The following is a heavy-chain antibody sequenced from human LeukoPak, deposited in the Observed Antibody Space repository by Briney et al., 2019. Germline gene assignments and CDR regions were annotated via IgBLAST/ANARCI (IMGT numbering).Heavy chain of an antibody. D-gene: IGHD7-27*01. CDR2: ISYNSETT. J-gene: IGHJ3*02. Sequence: PGGSLRLSCAASGFPFSGYAMNWVRQTPGRGLEWVSYISYNSETTHYADSVKGRFTISRDNAKNSLYLQMNSLRAEDTAVYYCTRSGDGAFDNWGAGTMVTVSS. CDR1: GFPFSGYA. CDR3: TRSGDGAFDN. V-gene: IGHV3-48*04.